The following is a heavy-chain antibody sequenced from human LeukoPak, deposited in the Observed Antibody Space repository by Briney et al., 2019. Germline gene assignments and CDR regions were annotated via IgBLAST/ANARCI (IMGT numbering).Heavy chain of an antibody. V-gene: IGHV4-34*01. Sequence: PSDTLSLTCAVYGGSFSGYYWSWIRQPPGKGLEWIGEINHSGSTNYNPSLKSRVTISVDTSKNQFSLKLNSVTAADTAVYYCARHYDFSGMDVWGQGTTVTVSS. J-gene: IGHJ6*02. D-gene: IGHD3-3*01. CDR2: INHSGST. CDR3: ARHYDFSGMDV. CDR1: GGSFSGYY.